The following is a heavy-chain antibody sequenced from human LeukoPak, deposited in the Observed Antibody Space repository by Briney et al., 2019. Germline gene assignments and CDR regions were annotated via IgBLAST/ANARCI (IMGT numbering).Heavy chain of an antibody. J-gene: IGHJ4*02. CDR3: ARERTPGSGYGVDY. Sequence: VASVKVSCKASGYTFTGYYIYWVRQAPGQGLEWMGWINPNINGTNYAQKFQGRVTMTGDRSISTAYMELSRLRSDDTAVYYCARERTPGSGYGVDYWGQGTVVTVSS. CDR2: INPNINGT. D-gene: IGHD6-25*01. CDR1: GYTFTGYY. V-gene: IGHV1-2*02.